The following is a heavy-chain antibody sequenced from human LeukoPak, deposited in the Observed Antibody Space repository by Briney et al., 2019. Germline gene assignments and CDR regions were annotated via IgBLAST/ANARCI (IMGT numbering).Heavy chain of an antibody. CDR2: INHRGST. CDR3: SRGLRAVRTDFSY. J-gene: IGHJ4*01. Sequence: SETLSLTCAVYGGSFSGYYWSWIRQPPGKGLEWVVEINHRGSTNYNPSLKRRVNIALDTSKNQFSLRLDSLTAAGTAVYFLSRGLRAVRTDFSYWGERSLVTVYS. D-gene: IGHD3-10*01. CDR1: GGSFSGYY. V-gene: IGHV4-34*01.